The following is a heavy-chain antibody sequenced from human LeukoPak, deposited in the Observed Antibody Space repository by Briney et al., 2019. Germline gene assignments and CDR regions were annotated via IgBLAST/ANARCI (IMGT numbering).Heavy chain of an antibody. D-gene: IGHD6-19*01. CDR1: GGSISSYY. Sequence: SETLSLTYTVSGGSISSYYWSWIRQPAGKGLEWIGRIYTSGSTNYNPSLKSRVTMSVDTSKNQFSLKLSSVTAADTAVYYCARDRVAVAADWFDPWGQGTLVTVSS. V-gene: IGHV4-4*07. J-gene: IGHJ5*02. CDR2: IYTSGST. CDR3: ARDRVAVAADWFDP.